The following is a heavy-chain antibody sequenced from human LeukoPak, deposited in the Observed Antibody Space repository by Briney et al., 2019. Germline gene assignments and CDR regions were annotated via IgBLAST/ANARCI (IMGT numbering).Heavy chain of an antibody. CDR1: GYTFTSYG. CDR3: ARDGSPLRFLEWLSPNWFDP. D-gene: IGHD3-3*01. V-gene: IGHV1-18*01. J-gene: IGHJ5*02. CDR2: ISAYNGNT. Sequence: ASVKVSCKASGYTFTSYGISRVRQAPGQGLEWMGWISAYNGNTNYAQKLQGRVTMTTDTSTSTAYMELRSLRSDDTAVYYCARDGSPLRFLEWLSPNWFDPWGQGTLVTVSS.